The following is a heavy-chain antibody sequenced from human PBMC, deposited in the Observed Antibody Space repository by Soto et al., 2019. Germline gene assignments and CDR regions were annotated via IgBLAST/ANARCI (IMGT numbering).Heavy chain of an antibody. J-gene: IGHJ6*02. Sequence: HPGGSLRLSCTASGFTFGDYAMSWFRQAPGKGLEWVGFIRSKAYGGTTEYAASVKGRFTISRDDSKSIAYLQMNSLKTEDTAVYYCTRDRGFLEWLHIGGASYYYYGMDVWGQGTTVTVSS. CDR1: GFTFGDYA. D-gene: IGHD3-3*01. CDR2: IRSKAYGGTT. V-gene: IGHV3-49*03. CDR3: TRDRGFLEWLHIGGASYYYYGMDV.